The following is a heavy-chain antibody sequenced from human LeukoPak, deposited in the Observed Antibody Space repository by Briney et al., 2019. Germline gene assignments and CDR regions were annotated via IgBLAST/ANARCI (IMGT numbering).Heavy chain of an antibody. D-gene: IGHD2-2*01. J-gene: IGHJ4*02. CDR2: INHSGST. V-gene: IGHV4-34*01. Sequence: SETLSLTCIVSGGSINSYYWSWIRQPPGKGLEWIGEINHSGSTNYNPSLKSRVTISVDTSKNQFSLKLSSVTAADTAVYYCARLDCSSTSCQFDYWGQGTLVTVSS. CDR1: GGSINSYY. CDR3: ARLDCSSTSCQFDY.